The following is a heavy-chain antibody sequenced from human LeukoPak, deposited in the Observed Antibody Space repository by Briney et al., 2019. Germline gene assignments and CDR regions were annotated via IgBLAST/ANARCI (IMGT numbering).Heavy chain of an antibody. J-gene: IGHJ4*02. V-gene: IGHV3-74*01. CDR2: INSDGSST. CDR1: GIPLSSHL. D-gene: IGHD6-13*01. Sequence: GALGLPLSASGIPLSSHLIHLVPPGPGKGLVWVSRINSDGSSTSYADSVKGRFTISRDNAKNTLYLQMNSLRAEDTAVYYCARDVTAAADYWGQGTLVTVSS. CDR3: ARDVTAAADY.